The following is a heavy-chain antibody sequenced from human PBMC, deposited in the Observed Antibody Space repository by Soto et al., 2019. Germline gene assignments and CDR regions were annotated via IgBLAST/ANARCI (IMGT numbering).Heavy chain of an antibody. J-gene: IGHJ6*02. CDR3: ARAGIVQVSYAMDV. CDR1: GGSIGGDS. CDR2: IYHSGST. V-gene: IGHV4-59*01. D-gene: IGHD2-8*01. Sequence: ETLSLTCTVSGGSIGGDSWSWIRQSPGKGLDFIGYIYHSGSTNYNPSLKSRVTISMDTSKNQFSLRLSSVTAADTAVYYCARAGIVQVSYAMDVWGQGTTVTVSS.